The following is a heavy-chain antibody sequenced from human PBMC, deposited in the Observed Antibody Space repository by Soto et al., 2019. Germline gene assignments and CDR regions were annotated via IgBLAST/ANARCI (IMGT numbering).Heavy chain of an antibody. J-gene: IGHJ4*02. CDR1: GGSISSDSYY. Sequence: QVQLQESGPRLVKPSQTLSLTCTVSGGSISSDSYYWTWIRQHPGKGLEWIGYIYYSGTTHYNPSLKSRVTISVDMSKNQFSLRLSSATAADTAVYYCAKGTIHYFDYWGQGTLVTVSA. CDR3: AKGTIHYFDY. V-gene: IGHV4-31*03. CDR2: IYYSGTT.